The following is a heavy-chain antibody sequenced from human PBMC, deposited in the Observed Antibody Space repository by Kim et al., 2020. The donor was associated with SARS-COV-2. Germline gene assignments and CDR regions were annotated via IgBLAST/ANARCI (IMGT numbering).Heavy chain of an antibody. D-gene: IGHD3-10*01. CDR2: ISYDGSNK. CDR3: ARDSFWFGELGSSGWFDT. CDR1: GFTFSSYG. J-gene: IGHJ5*02. Sequence: GGSLRLSCAASGFTFSSYGMHWVRQAPGKGLEWVAVISYDGSNKYYADPVKGRFTISRENSKNTLYLQMNSLSAEDTAVYYCARDSFWFGELGSSGWFDTWGQGTLVTVSS. V-gene: IGHV3-33*05.